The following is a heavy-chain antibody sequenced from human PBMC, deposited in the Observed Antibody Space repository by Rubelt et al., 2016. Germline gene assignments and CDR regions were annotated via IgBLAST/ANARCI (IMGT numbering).Heavy chain of an antibody. J-gene: IGHJ6*02. D-gene: IGHD6-13*01. CDR2: SGST. V-gene: IGHV4-39*01. CDR3: ARRGGSSFVAVGYYYGMDV. Sequence: SGSTYYNPSLKSRVTISVDTSKNQFSLKLSSVTAADTAVYYCARRGGSSFVAVGYYYGMDVWGQGTTVTVSS.